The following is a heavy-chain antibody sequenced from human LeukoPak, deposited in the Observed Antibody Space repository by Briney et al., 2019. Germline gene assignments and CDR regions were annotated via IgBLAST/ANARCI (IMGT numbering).Heavy chain of an antibody. J-gene: IGHJ4*02. Sequence: ASVKVSCKASGYILSSYYMHWVRQAPGQGLEWMGIINPSGGRTDYAQKFQGRVTMTRDTSTCTVYMELNSLRSEDTALYYCARTYCGGDCNNRYFDYWGQGTLVTVSS. V-gene: IGHV1-46*01. D-gene: IGHD2-21*02. CDR3: ARTYCGGDCNNRYFDY. CDR1: GYILSSYY. CDR2: INPSGGRT.